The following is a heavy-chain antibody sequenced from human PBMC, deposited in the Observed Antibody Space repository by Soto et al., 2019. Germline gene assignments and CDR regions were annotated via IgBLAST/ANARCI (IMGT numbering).Heavy chain of an antibody. D-gene: IGHD6-6*01. Sequence: GGSLRLSCAASGITFSNYAVTWVRQAPGKGLEWVSTISGSGGSTYYADSVKGRFTISRDNSKNTLYLQMNSLRAEDTAVYYCAKSITARPFDYWGQGALVTVSS. J-gene: IGHJ4*02. CDR3: AKSITARPFDY. CDR2: ISGSGGST. CDR1: GITFSNYA. V-gene: IGHV3-23*01.